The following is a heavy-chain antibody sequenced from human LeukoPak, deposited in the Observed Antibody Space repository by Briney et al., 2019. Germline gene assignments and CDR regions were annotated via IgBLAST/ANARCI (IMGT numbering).Heavy chain of an antibody. Sequence: SVKVSCKASGYTFTNYGISWVRQAPGQGLEWMGGIIPIFGTANYAQKFQGRVTITADKSTSTAYMELSSLRSEDTAVYYCASPGYYGSGSYYAQHPFDYWGQGALVTVSS. CDR1: GYTFTNYG. CDR3: ASPGYYGSGSYYAQHPFDY. D-gene: IGHD3-10*01. CDR2: IIPIFGTA. V-gene: IGHV1-69*06. J-gene: IGHJ4*02.